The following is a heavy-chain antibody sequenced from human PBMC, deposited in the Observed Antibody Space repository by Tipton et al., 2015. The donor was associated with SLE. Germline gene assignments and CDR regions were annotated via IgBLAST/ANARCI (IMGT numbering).Heavy chain of an antibody. D-gene: IGHD1-26*01. Sequence: TLSLTCTVSGGSISSHYWSWIRQPPGKGLEWIGYIYYSGSISYNPSLKSLVTISVDTSKNQFSLKLSSVTAADTAVYYCARGSGSYDWGQGTLVTVSS. CDR2: IYYSGSI. CDR1: GGSISSHY. V-gene: IGHV4-59*11. J-gene: IGHJ4*02. CDR3: ARGSGSYD.